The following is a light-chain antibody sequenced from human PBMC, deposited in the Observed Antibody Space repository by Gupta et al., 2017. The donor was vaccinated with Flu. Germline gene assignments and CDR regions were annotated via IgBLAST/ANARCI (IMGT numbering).Light chain of an antibody. CDR2: RAS. J-gene: IGKJ2*01. CDR1: QSVSSN. CDR3: QQYNNWPPFT. Sequence: ERATRSCRASQSVSSNLAWYQQKPGQAPRLLIYRASIRATGIPARFSGSGSGTEFTLTISSLQSEDLAVYFCQQYNNWPPFTFGQGTKLEIK. V-gene: IGKV3-15*01.